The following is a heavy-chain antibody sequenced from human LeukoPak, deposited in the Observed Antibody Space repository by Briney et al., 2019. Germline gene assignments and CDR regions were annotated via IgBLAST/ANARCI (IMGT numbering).Heavy chain of an antibody. J-gene: IGHJ4*02. D-gene: IGHD2-21*01. Sequence: SQTLSLTCTVSGGSISSGSYYWSWIRQPAGKGLEWIGRIYTSGSTNYNPSLKSRVTISVDTSKNQFSLKLSSVTAADTAVYYCARDRAIFVVAGGYFDYWGQGTLVTVSS. V-gene: IGHV4-61*02. CDR3: ARDRAIFVVAGGYFDY. CDR2: IYTSGST. CDR1: GGSISSGSYY.